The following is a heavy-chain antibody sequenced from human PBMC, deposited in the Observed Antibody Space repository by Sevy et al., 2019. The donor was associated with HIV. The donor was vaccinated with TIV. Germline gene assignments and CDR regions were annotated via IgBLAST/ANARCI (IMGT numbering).Heavy chain of an antibody. V-gene: IGHV3-30*03. Sequence: GGSLRRSCAASGFTFSSYGMHWVRQAPGKGLEWVAVISYDGSNKYYADSVKGRFTISRDNSKNTLYLQMNSLRAEDTAVYYCATEGYYYDSSGPPDFDYWGQGTLVTVSS. J-gene: IGHJ4*02. CDR1: GFTFSSYG. CDR2: ISYDGSNK. D-gene: IGHD3-22*01. CDR3: ATEGYYYDSSGPPDFDY.